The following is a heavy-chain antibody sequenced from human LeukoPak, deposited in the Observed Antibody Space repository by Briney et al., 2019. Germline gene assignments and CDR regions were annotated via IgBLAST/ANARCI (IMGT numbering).Heavy chain of an antibody. CDR2: IPASGSRT. CDR1: GFTFSSFA. Sequence: GGSLRLSCAASGFTFSSFAMNWVRQAPGKGLEWVSAIPASGSRTYYADSVKGRFTISKGNSKYTLYLQMNSLRAEDTAVYYCAKIESAAGLDYWGQGTLVTVSS. CDR3: AKIESAAGLDY. V-gene: IGHV3-23*01. J-gene: IGHJ4*02. D-gene: IGHD2-2*01.